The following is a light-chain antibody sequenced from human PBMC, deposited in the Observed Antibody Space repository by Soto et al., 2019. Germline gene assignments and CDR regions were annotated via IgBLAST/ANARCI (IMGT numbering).Light chain of an antibody. V-gene: IGKV3-20*01. J-gene: IGKJ1*01. CDR1: QSVSSNY. CDR2: GAF. Sequence: ERVMTQSPATLSVSPGERATLSCRASQSVSSNYLAWYQQKPGQAPRLLIYGAFKRATGIPDRFSGSGSGTDFTLTISRMEPEDFAVYCCQQYGSSPRTFGQGTKVDI. CDR3: QQYGSSPRT.